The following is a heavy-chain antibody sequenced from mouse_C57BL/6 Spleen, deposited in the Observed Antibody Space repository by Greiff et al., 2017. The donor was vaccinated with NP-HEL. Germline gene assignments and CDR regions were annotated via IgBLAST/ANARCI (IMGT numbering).Heavy chain of an antibody. J-gene: IGHJ4*01. CDR1: GYTFTSYW. Sequence: QVHVKQPGAELVKPGASVKLSCKASGYTFTSYWMQWVKQRPGQGLEWIGEIDPSDSYTNYNQKFKGKATLTVDTSSSTAYMQLSSLTSEDSAVYYCARSGGNAMDYWGQGTSVTVSS. CDR3: ARSGGNAMDY. CDR2: IDPSDSYT. V-gene: IGHV1-50*01. D-gene: IGHD3-1*01.